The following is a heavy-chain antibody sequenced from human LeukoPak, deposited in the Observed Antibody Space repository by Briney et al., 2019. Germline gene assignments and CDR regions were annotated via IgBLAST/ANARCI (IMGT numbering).Heavy chain of an antibody. V-gene: IGHV1-46*01. CDR1: GYTFTSYY. CDR2: INPSGGST. CDR3: ARGIRGSNFDY. J-gene: IGHJ4*02. D-gene: IGHD2/OR15-2a*01. Sequence: ASVKVSRKASGYTFTSYYMHWVRQAPGQGLEWMGIINPSGGSTSYAQKFQGRVTTTRDMSTSTVYMELSSLRSEDTAVYYCARGIRGSNFDYWGQGTLVTVSS.